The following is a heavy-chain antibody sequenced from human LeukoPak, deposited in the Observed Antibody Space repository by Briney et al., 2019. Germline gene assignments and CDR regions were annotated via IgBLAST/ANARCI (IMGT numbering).Heavy chain of an antibody. CDR3: ARSQFGGHPSFNN. CDR1: GYTFTTYP. J-gene: IGHJ4*02. Sequence: ASVKVSCKASGYTFTTYPINWVRQAPGQGLEWMGWIDTDTGNPTYAQGFTGRFVFSLDTSVSTAYLQISGLTVKDTAVFYCARSQFGGHPSFNNWGQGTQVTVSS. CDR2: IDTDTGNP. V-gene: IGHV7-4-1*02. D-gene: IGHD2-15*01.